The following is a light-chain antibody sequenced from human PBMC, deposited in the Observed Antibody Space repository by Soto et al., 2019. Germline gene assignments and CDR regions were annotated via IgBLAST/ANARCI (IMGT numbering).Light chain of an antibody. CDR2: GAS. V-gene: IGKV3-15*01. CDR3: QQYNKWPRT. CDR1: QSVSSN. J-gene: IGKJ1*01. Sequence: EIVMTQSPATLSVSPGARATLSCRASQSVSSNLAWYQQKAGQAPRLLMYGASTRATDIPARFSGSGSGTEFTLTISSLQSEDFAVYYCQQYNKWPRTFGQGTKVEVK.